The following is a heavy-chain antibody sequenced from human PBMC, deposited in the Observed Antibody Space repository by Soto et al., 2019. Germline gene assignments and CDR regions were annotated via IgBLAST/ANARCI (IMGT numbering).Heavy chain of an antibody. J-gene: IGHJ6*03. CDR3: ASTPYSNYYLDA. CDR2: INHSGST. Sequence: TSETLSLTCAVYGGSFSGYYCSWIRQPPGKGLEWIGEINHSGSTNYNPSLKSRVTISVDTSKNQFSLKLSSVTAADTAFYYCASTPYSNYYLDAWGKGTTVTGSS. CDR1: GGSFSGYY. V-gene: IGHV4-34*01.